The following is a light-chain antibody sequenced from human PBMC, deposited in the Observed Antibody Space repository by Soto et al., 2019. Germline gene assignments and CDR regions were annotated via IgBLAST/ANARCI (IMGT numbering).Light chain of an antibody. J-gene: IGKJ3*01. CDR2: AAS. Sequence: DIQMTQSPSSLSASVGDRVTITCRASQSISRYLNWYQHKPGKAPKLLIYAASSLQSGVPSRFSCTESGTDFTLTSDRLQREDFATYFCQQPYTMPFTFGPGTTVEIK. CDR3: QQPYTMPFT. CDR1: QSISRY. V-gene: IGKV1-39*01.